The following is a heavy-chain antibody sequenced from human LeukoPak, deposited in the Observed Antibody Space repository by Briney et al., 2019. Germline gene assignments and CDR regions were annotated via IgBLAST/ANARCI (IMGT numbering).Heavy chain of an antibody. CDR3: AREDYYDSSGYYYGFDY. CDR2: IYYSGST. CDR1: GGSISSSSYY. J-gene: IGHJ4*02. V-gene: IGHV4-39*02. Sequence: PSETLSLTCTVSGGSISSSSYYWGWIRQPPGKGLEWIGSIYYSGSTYYNPSLKSRVTISVDTSKNQFSLKLSSVTAADTAVYYCAREDYYDSSGYYYGFDYWGQGTLVTVSS. D-gene: IGHD3-22*01.